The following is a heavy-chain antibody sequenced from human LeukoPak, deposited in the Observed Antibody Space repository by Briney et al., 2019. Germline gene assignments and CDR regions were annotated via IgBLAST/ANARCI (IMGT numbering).Heavy chain of an antibody. CDR1: GGSISSSSYY. Sequence: PSETLSLTCIVSGGSISSSSYYWGWIRQPPGKGLEWIGSIYYSGSTYYNPSLKSRVTISVDTSKNQFSLKLSSVTAADTAVYYCARGQNYGSGSYRNYYYYYYGMDVWGQGTTVTVSS. D-gene: IGHD3-10*01. CDR2: IYYSGST. CDR3: ARGQNYGSGSYRNYYYYYYGMDV. V-gene: IGHV4-39*01. J-gene: IGHJ6*02.